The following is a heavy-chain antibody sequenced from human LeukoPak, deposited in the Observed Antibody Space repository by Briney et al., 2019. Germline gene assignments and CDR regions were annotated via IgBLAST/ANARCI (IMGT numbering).Heavy chain of an antibody. D-gene: IGHD2-15*01. J-gene: IGHJ5*02. Sequence: PGGSLRLSCAASGFTFSSYSMNWVRQAPGEGLEWVSSISSSSSYIYYADSVKGRFTISRDNAKNSLYLQMNSLRAEDTAVYYCARDLGYCSGGSCYDLWGQGTLVTVSS. CDR1: GFTFSSYS. CDR3: ARDLGYCSGGSCYDL. CDR2: ISSSSSYI. V-gene: IGHV3-21*01.